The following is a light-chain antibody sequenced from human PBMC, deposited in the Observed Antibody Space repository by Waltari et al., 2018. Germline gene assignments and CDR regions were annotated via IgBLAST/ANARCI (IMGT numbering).Light chain of an antibody. J-gene: IGKJ1*01. V-gene: IGKV4-1*01. Sequence: DIVMTQSPDSLAVSLGERATIQCKSSQSVLYSSNNKNYFAWYQQKPGQPPKLLIYWASTRVAGVPDRFSGSGSGTDFTLTISSLQAEDVAVYYCQKYVHTPQTFGQGTKVEIK. CDR1: QSVLYSSNNKNY. CDR3: QKYVHTPQT. CDR2: WAS.